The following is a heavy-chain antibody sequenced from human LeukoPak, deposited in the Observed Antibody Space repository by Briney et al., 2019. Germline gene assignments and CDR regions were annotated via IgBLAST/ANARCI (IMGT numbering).Heavy chain of an antibody. CDR2: INHSGST. CDR1: GGSFSGYY. D-gene: IGHD3-22*01. V-gene: IGHV4-34*01. CDR3: ARDVMRAAEYYYDSSGYSTYFQH. J-gene: IGHJ1*01. Sequence: SETLSLTCAVYGGSFSGYYWSWIRQPPGKGLEWIGEINHSGSTNYNPSPKSRVTISVDTSKNQFSLKLSSVTAADTAVYYCARDVMRAAEYYYDSSGYSTYFQHWGQGTLVTVSS.